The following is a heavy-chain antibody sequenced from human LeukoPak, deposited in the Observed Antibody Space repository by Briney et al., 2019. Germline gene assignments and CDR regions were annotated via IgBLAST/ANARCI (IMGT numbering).Heavy chain of an antibody. CDR2: IYYSGST. CDR3: ARVSGGFRIAARFRAFDI. Sequence: PSETLSLTCTVSGASISSYYWSWIRQPAGKGLEWIGYIYYSGSTNYNPSLKSRVTISVDTSKNQFSLKLSSVTAADTAVYYCARVSGGFRIAARFRAFDIWGQGTMVTVSS. CDR1: GASISSYY. J-gene: IGHJ3*02. V-gene: IGHV4-59*01. D-gene: IGHD6-6*01.